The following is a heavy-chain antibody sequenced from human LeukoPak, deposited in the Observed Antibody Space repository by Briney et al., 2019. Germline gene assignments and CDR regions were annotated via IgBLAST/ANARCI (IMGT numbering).Heavy chain of an antibody. J-gene: IGHJ4*02. Sequence: GGSLRLSRAASGFSLSTYAMSWVRQAPGKGLEWVLHFGGSGGTIYYADSVKGRFTISRDNSKNTLYLQMNSLRAEDTAVYYCAKSDCGGDCHLLDYWGQGTLVTVSS. CDR1: GFSLSTYA. CDR3: AKSDCGGDCHLLDY. CDR2: FGGSGGTI. D-gene: IGHD2-21*02. V-gene: IGHV3-23*01.